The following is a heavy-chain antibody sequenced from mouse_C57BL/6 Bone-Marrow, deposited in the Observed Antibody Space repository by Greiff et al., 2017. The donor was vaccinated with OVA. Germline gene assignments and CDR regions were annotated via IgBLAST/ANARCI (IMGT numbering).Heavy chain of an antibody. CDR1: GYTFTSYW. CDR2: IGPSDSYT. Sequence: QVQLQQPGAELVMPGASVKLSCKASGYTFTSYWMHWVKQRPGQGLEWIGEIGPSDSYTNYNQKFKGKSTLTVDKSSSTAYMQLSSLTSEDSAVYYCARGGKILRPFAYWGQGTLVTVSA. V-gene: IGHV1-69*01. J-gene: IGHJ3*01. D-gene: IGHD1-2*01. CDR3: ARGGKILRPFAY.